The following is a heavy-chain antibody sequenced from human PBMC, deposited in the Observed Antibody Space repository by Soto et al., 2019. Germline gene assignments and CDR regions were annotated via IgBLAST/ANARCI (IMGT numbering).Heavy chain of an antibody. CDR2: IIPIFGTA. CDR3: ASGTIFGDYYYGMAV. V-gene: IGHV1-69*06. CDR1: GGTFRSFA. D-gene: IGHD3-3*01. J-gene: IGHJ6*02. Sequence: SVKVSCKASGGTFRSFAVSWVRQAPRHGLEWMGGIIPIFGTANYAQKFQGRVTITADKSTSTAYMELSSLRSEDTAVYYCASGTIFGDYYYGMAVWGPGTTVTVSS.